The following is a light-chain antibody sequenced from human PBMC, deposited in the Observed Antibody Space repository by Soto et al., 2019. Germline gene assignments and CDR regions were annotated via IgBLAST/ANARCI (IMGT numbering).Light chain of an antibody. Sequence: QSALTQPASVSGSPGQSITISCTGNSSDVGVYNYVSWYKQHPGNAPKLMIYDVRNRPSGVSNRFSSSKSVNTASLTISGIQAEDKADYYVSSYTTSSTYVFGTGTKLTV. V-gene: IGLV2-14*01. CDR2: DVR. J-gene: IGLJ1*01. CDR3: SSYTTSSTYV. CDR1: SSDVGVYNY.